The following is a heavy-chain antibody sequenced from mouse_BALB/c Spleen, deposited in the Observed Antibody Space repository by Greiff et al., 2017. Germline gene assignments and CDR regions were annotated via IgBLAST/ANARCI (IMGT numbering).Heavy chain of an antibody. J-gene: IGHJ2*01. Sequence: EVQLQQSGAELVKPGASVKLSCTASGFNIKDTYMHWVKQRPEQGLEWIGRIDPANGNTKYDPKFQGKATITADTSSNTAYLQLSSLTSEDTAVYYCAREGPYYRYDFDYWGQGTTRTVSS. CDR3: AREGPYYRYDFDY. CDR2: IDPANGNT. CDR1: GFNIKDTY. D-gene: IGHD2-14*01. V-gene: IGHV14-3*02.